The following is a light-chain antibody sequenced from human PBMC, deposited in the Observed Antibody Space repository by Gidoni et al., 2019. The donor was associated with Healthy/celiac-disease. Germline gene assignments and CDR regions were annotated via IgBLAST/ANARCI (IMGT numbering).Light chain of an antibody. J-gene: IGLJ2*01. CDR2: GNS. V-gene: IGLV1-40*01. CDR1: SSNIGAGYD. CDR3: QSYDSSLSGSEV. Sequence: QSVLTQPPSVSGAPGQRVTISCTGRSSNIGAGYDVHWYQQLPGTAPKLLIYGNSNRPSEVPDRFSGSKSGTSASLAITGLQAEDEADYYCQSYDSSLSGSEVFGGGTKLTVL.